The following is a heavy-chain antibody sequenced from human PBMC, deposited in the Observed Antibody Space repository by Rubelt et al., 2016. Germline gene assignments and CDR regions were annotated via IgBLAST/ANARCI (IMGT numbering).Heavy chain of an antibody. CDR1: GYSISSGYY. CDR3: ARDLGADV. D-gene: IGHD3-16*01. Sequence: QVQLQESGPGLVKPSETLSLTCTVSGYSISSGYYWGWIRQPPGKGLERIGNIYYSGYTYYNPSLKSRLSISLDTSKNQFSLNLRAVTAADTAVYYCARDLGADVWGQGTVVTVSS. CDR2: IYYSGYT. J-gene: IGHJ3*01. V-gene: IGHV4-38-2*02.